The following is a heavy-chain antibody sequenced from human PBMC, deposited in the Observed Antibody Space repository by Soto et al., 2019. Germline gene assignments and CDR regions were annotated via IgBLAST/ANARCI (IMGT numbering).Heavy chain of an antibody. CDR3: ARRG. CDR2: ISAGGDRT. J-gene: IGHJ4*02. V-gene: IGHV3-23*01. Sequence: EVQVSEFGGGLVQPGGSLRLSCATSGFTFSNYPMNWVRQAPGKGLEWVSGISAGGDRTYYAASVKGRFTIFRDNSKHSVYLRMTSLRVEDTAVYYGARRGRGQGTLVTVSS. D-gene: IGHD3-10*01. CDR1: GFTFSNYP.